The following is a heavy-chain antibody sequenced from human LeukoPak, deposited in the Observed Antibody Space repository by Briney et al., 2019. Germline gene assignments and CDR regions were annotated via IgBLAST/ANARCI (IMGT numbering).Heavy chain of an antibody. J-gene: IGHJ4*01. D-gene: IGHD6-19*01. V-gene: IGHV3-23*01. CDR3: AKDRGWAVAAPSDY. Sequence: GGSLRLSCAASGFTVSSNSMSWVRQAPGKGLEWVSAISGSGGSTYYADSVKGRFTISRDNSKNTLYLQMNSLRAEDTAVYYCAKDRGWAVAAPSDYWGQGTLVTVSS. CDR2: ISGSGGST. CDR1: GFTVSSNS.